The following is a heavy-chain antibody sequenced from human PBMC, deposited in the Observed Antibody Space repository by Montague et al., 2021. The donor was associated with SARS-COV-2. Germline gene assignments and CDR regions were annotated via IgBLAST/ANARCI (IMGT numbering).Heavy chain of an antibody. J-gene: IGHJ4*02. CDR3: ARGVYGAYFDY. D-gene: IGHD2-21*01. V-gene: IGHV4-59*01. Sequence: SETLSLTCTVSGGSINPYYWSWVRRPPGKGLEWIAYIENSGRTEYKPSLQSRVAVSIDTSKSHFSLRLSSLTAADTAVYFCARGVYGAYFDYWGQGMLVTVSS. CDR1: GGSINPYY. CDR2: IENSGRT.